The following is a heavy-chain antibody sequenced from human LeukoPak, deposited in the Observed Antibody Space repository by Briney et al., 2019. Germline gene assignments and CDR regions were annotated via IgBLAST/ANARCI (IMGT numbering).Heavy chain of an antibody. CDR1: GFTLSDYY. V-gene: IGHV3-11*04. D-gene: IGHD3-22*01. CDR2: ISSSGSAI. Sequence: GGSLRLSCAASGFTLSDYYMSWIRQAPGKGLEWVSYISSSGSAIYYADSVKGRFTISRDNAKNSLYLRMNSLRAEDTAVYYCARAAVVIDWFDPWGQGTLVTVSS. CDR3: ARAAVVIDWFDP. J-gene: IGHJ5*02.